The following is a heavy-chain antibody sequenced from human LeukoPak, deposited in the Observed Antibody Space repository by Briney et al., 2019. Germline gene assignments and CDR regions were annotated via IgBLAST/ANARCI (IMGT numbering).Heavy chain of an antibody. V-gene: IGHV3-21*04. CDR1: GFTFSSYS. CDR2: ISTSGSHI. J-gene: IGHJ6*02. CDR3: AKDRSGFDWLLGMDV. Sequence: GGSLRLSCAASGFTFSSYSMNWVRQAPGKGLEWVSSISTSGSHIYYADSVKGRFTISRDNSKNTLYLQMNSLRAEDTAVYYCAKDRSGFDWLLGMDVWGQGTTVTVSS. D-gene: IGHD3-9*01.